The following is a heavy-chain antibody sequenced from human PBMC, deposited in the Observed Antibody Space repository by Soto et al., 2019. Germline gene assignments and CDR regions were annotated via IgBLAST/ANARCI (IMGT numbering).Heavy chain of an antibody. CDR2: IYYSGST. V-gene: IGHV4-59*01. CDR3: ARDRPGADRYYYYYGMDV. CDR1: GGSISSYY. D-gene: IGHD1-26*01. J-gene: IGHJ6*02. Sequence: QVQLQESGPGLVKPSETLSLTCTVSGGSISSYYWSWIRQPPGKGLEWIGYIYYSGSTNYNPSLKSRVTISVDTSKSQFSLKLSSVTAADTAVYYCARDRPGADRYYYYYGMDVWGQGTTVTVSS.